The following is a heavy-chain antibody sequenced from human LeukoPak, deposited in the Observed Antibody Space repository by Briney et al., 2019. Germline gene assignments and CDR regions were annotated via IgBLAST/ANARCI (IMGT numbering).Heavy chain of an antibody. V-gene: IGHV4-34*01. J-gene: IGHJ4*02. Sequence: PSETLSLTCAVFGGSFSGYYWSWIRQPPGKGLEWIGEINHSGSTNYNPSLKSRVTISVDTSKNQFSLKLSSVTAADTAVYYCARAPTLYCSGGSCYLDYWGQGTLVTVSS. CDR1: GGSFSGYY. CDR2: INHSGST. CDR3: ARAPTLYCSGGSCYLDY. D-gene: IGHD2-15*01.